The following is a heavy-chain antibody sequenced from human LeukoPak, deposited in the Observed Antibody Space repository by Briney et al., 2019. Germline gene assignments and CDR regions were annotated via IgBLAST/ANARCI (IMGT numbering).Heavy chain of an antibody. CDR2: IKPDGSEK. D-gene: IGHD5-18*01. J-gene: IGHJ4*02. CDR1: GFTLSTYW. CDR3: ARDRAMVVGSSWYYDY. Sequence: GGSLRLSCAASGFTLSTYWMSWVRQAPGKGLECVANIKPDGSEKYYVDSVKGRFTISRDNSKNTLNLQMNSLRAEDTALYYCARDRAMVVGSSWYYDYWGQGTLVTVSS. V-gene: IGHV3-7*01.